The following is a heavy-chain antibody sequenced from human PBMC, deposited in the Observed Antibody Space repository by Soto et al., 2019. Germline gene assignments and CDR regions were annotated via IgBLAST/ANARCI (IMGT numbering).Heavy chain of an antibody. CDR2: ISYDGSNK. CDR3: AKEGIQAAMVWYYHFYGMDV. V-gene: IGHV3-30*18. Sequence: QVQLVESGGGVVQPGRSLRLSCAASGFTFSSYAMHWVRQAPGKGLEWVAVISYDGSNKYYADSVKGRFTISRDNSKNKLYLQMISVRAEDTAVYYGAKEGIQAAMVWYYHFYGMDVWGQGATVTVSS. J-gene: IGHJ6*02. CDR1: GFTFSSYA. D-gene: IGHD2-2*01.